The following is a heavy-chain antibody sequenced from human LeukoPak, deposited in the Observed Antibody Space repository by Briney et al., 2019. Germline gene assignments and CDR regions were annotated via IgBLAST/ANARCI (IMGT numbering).Heavy chain of an antibody. V-gene: IGHV4-59*01. D-gene: IGHD6-13*01. CDR2: VYYSGST. J-gene: IGHJ5*02. CDR3: ARSSPHGIAAAVGWFDP. CDR1: GGSTSSYY. Sequence: SETLSLTCTVSGGSTSSYYWSWIRQPPGKGLEWIGYVYYSGSTNYNPSLKSRVTISVDTSKNQFSLKLSSVTAADTAVYYCARSSPHGIAAAVGWFDPWGQGTLVTVSS.